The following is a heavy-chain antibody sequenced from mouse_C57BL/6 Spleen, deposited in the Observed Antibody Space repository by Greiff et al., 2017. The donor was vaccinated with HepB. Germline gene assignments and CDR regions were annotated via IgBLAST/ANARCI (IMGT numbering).Heavy chain of an antibody. V-gene: IGHV1-26*01. CDR3: ARGNYEAWFAY. J-gene: IGHJ3*01. Sequence: EVQLQQSGPELVKPGASVKISCKASGYTFTDYYMNWVKQSHGKSLEWIGDINPNNGGTSYNQKFKGKATLTVDKYSSTAYMELRSLTSEDSAVYYCARGNYEAWFAYWGQGTLVTVSA. CDR2: INPNNGGT. D-gene: IGHD2-1*01. CDR1: GYTFTDYY.